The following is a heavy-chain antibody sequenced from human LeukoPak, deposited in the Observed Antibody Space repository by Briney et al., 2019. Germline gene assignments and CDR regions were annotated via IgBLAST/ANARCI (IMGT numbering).Heavy chain of an antibody. CDR2: IYYSGST. V-gene: IGHV4-59*01. Sequence: SETLSLTCTVSGGSISSYYWSWIRQPPGKGLEWIGYIYYSGSTNYNPSLKSRVTISVDTSKNQFSLKLSSVTAADTAVYYCARGLNYYDSSGYYSDDAFDIWGQGTMDTVSS. CDR1: GGSISSYY. CDR3: ARGLNYYDSSGYYSDDAFDI. J-gene: IGHJ3*02. D-gene: IGHD3-22*01.